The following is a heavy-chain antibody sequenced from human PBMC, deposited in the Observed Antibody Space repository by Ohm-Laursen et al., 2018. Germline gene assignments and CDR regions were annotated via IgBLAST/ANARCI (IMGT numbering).Heavy chain of an antibody. J-gene: IGHJ4*02. CDR2: IYYNGNT. Sequence: TLSLTCSVSGGSISSYYWSWIRQPPGKGLEWIGYIYYNGNTNYNPSLQSRVTISINTSKNQFSLQLRFVTAADTAVYHCAGAPNLYYFDYWGQGTLVTVSS. CDR3: AGAPNLYYFDY. V-gene: IGHV4-59*08. D-gene: IGHD1-26*01. CDR1: GGSISSYY.